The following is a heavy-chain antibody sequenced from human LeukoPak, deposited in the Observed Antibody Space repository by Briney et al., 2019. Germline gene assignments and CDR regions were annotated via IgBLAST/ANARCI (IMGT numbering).Heavy chain of an antibody. J-gene: IGHJ3*02. CDR2: INPNSGGT. CDR1: GCTFTGYY. Sequence: ASVKVSCKASGCTFTGYYMHWVRQAPGQGLEWMGWINPNSGGTNYAQKFQGRVTMTRDTSITTAYMELSRLRSDDTAVYYCAASQSYCGGDCYSGDAFDIWGQGTMVTVSS. CDR3: AASQSYCGGDCYSGDAFDI. V-gene: IGHV1-2*02. D-gene: IGHD2-21*01.